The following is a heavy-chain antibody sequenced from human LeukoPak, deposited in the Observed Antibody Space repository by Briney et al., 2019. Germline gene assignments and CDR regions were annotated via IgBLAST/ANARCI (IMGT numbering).Heavy chain of an antibody. CDR3: ARGRSRFGELFPTYFDY. Sequence: SETLSLTCAVYGGSFSGYYWSWIRQPPGKGLEWIGEINHSGSTNYNPSLKSRVTISVDTSNNQFSLKLSSVTAADTAVYYCARGRSRFGELFPTYFDYWGQGTLVTVSS. D-gene: IGHD3-10*01. CDR1: GGSFSGYY. V-gene: IGHV4-34*01. CDR2: INHSGST. J-gene: IGHJ4*02.